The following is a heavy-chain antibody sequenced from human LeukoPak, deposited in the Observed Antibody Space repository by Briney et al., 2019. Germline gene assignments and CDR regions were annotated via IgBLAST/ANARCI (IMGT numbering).Heavy chain of an antibody. CDR3: ARSGWSLANWFDP. V-gene: IGHV3-74*01. J-gene: IGHJ5*02. D-gene: IGHD6-19*01. Sequence: PGGSLRLSCAASGFTFSSYWMHWVRQAPGKGLVWVSRINSDGSSTSYADSVKGRFTISRDNAKNTLYLQMTSLRAEDTAVYYCARSGWSLANWFDPWGQGTLVTVSS. CDR2: INSDGSST. CDR1: GFTFSSYW.